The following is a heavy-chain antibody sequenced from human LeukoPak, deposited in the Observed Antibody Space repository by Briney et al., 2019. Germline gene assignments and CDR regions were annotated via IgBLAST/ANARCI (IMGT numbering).Heavy chain of an antibody. V-gene: IGHV1-2*02. CDR3: ARAIVATIRRYYFDY. J-gene: IGHJ4*02. CDR1: GYIFTGYY. CDR2: INPNSGGT. Sequence: ASVKVSCKASGYIFTGYYMHWVRQAPGQGLEWMGWINPNSGGTNYAQKFQGRVTMTRDTSISTAYMELSRLRSDDTAVYYCARAIVATIRRYYFDYWGQGTLVTVSS. D-gene: IGHD5-12*01.